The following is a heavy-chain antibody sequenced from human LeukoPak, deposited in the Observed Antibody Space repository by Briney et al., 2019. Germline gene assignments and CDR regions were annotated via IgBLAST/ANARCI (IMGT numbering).Heavy chain of an antibody. Sequence: AGGSLRLSCAASGFTLSKFDMYWVRQAPGKGLEWVSAISGSGGSTYYADSVKGRFTISRDNSKNTLYLQMNSLRAEDTAVYYWAKAKPLEYSRSLRRGYFDYWGQGTLVTVSS. V-gene: IGHV3-23*01. D-gene: IGHD6-6*01. CDR3: AKAKPLEYSRSLRRGYFDY. CDR1: GFTLSKFD. CDR2: ISGSGGST. J-gene: IGHJ4*02.